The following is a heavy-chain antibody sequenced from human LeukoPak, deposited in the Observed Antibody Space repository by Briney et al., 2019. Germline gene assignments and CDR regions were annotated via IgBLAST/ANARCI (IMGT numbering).Heavy chain of an antibody. D-gene: IGHD1-1*01. CDR1: GFPFGSYA. J-gene: IGHJ4*02. CDR3: AKVDYWSPENYLDS. V-gene: IGHV3-23*01. CDR2: ITDGADT. Sequence: AGSLRLSCAASGFPFGSYAMTWVRQAPGKGLESVSVITDGADTYYADSVKGRFTISRDNSQNTVHLQMDNLRADDTAVYYCAKVDYWSPENYLDSWGQGTLVTASS.